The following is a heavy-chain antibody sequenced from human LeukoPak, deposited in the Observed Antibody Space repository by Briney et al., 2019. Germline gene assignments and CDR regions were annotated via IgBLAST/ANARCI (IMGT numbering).Heavy chain of an antibody. Sequence: PSETLSLTCTVSGGSISSYYWSWIRQPPGKGLEWIGYIYYSGSTNYNPSLKSRVTISVDTSKNQFSLKLSSVTAADTAVYYCARAYGIVGAVDYWGQGTLVTVSS. J-gene: IGHJ4*02. CDR2: IYYSGST. V-gene: IGHV4-59*01. D-gene: IGHD1-26*01. CDR3: ARAYGIVGAVDY. CDR1: GGSISSYY.